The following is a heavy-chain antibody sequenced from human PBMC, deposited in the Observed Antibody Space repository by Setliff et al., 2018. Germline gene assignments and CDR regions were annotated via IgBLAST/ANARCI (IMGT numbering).Heavy chain of an antibody. Sequence: SETLSLTCAVYGGSFSTYYWIWIRQPPGKGLEWIGEINHSGSTYYSPSLKSRVTISVDTSKNQFSLKLSSVTAADTAVYYCASELGMGGRDYWGQGTLVTVSS. CDR3: ASELGMGGRDY. CDR2: INHSGST. J-gene: IGHJ4*02. D-gene: IGHD7-27*01. CDR1: GGSFSTYY. V-gene: IGHV4-34*01.